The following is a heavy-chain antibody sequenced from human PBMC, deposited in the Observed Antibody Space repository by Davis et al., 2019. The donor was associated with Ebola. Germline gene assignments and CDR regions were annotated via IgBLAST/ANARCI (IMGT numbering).Heavy chain of an antibody. J-gene: IGHJ4*02. D-gene: IGHD1-14*01. CDR2: INHSGST. CDR3: ARGFKPFDY. CDR1: GGSFSGYY. Sequence: MPSETLSLTCAVYGGSFSGYYWSWIRQPPGKGLEWIGEINHSGSTNYNPSLKSRVTISVDTSKNQFSLKLSSVTAADTAVYYCARGFKPFDYWGQGTLVTVSP. V-gene: IGHV4-34*01.